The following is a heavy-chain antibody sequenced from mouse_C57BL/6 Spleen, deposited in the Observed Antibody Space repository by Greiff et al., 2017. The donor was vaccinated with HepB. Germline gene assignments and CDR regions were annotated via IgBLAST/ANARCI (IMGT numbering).Heavy chain of an antibody. V-gene: IGHV1-52*01. CDR3: ARRGNWDGVFDY. J-gene: IGHJ2*01. CDR2: IDPSDSET. D-gene: IGHD4-1*01. Sequence: QVQLQQSGAELVRPGSSVKLSCKASGYTFTSYWMHWVKQRPIQGLEWIGNIDPSDSETHYNQKFKDKATLTVDKSSSTAYMQLSSLTSEDSAVYYCARRGNWDGVFDYWGQGTTLTVSS. CDR1: GYTFTSYW.